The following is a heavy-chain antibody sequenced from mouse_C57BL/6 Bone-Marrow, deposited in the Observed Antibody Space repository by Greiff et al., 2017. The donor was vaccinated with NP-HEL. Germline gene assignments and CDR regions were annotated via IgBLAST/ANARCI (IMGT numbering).Heavy chain of an antibody. CDR2: IFPGSGST. Sequence: VQLQQSGPELVKPGASVKISCKASGYTFTDYYINWVKQRPGQGLEWIGWIFPGSGSTYYNEKFKGRATLTVDKSSSTPYMLLSSLTSEDSAVYYCARTGMYYFDVWGKGTTLTVSS. CDR1: GYTFTDYY. D-gene: IGHD4-1*01. CDR3: ARTGMYYFDV. V-gene: IGHV1-75*01. J-gene: IGHJ2*01.